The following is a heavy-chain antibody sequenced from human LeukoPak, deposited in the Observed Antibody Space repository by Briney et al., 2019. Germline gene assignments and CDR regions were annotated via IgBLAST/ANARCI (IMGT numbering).Heavy chain of an antibody. D-gene: IGHD2-2*01. V-gene: IGHV1-18*01. CDR1: GYTFTSYG. J-gene: IGHJ4*02. CDR3: ARDSAPLLPAANDN. CDR2: ISAYNGNT. Sequence: ASVKVSCKASGYTFTSYGISWVRQAPGQGLEWMGWISAYNGNTNYAQKLQGRVTMTTDTSTSTAYMELRSLRSDDTAVYYCARDSAPLLPAANDNWRQGTLVTVSS.